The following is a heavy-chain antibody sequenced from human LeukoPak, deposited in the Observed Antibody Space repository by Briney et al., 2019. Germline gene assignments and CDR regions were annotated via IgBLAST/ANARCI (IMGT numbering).Heavy chain of an antibody. D-gene: IGHD3-22*01. V-gene: IGHV3-30*19. J-gene: IGHJ4*02. Sequence: GGSLRLSCAASGFTFSSYGMHWVRQAPGKGLEWVAVISYDGSNKYYADSVKGRFTISRDNSKNTLYLQMNSLRAEDTAVYYCARDPVWDSSGYYYDYWGQGTLVTVSS. CDR2: ISYDGSNK. CDR1: GFTFSSYG. CDR3: ARDPVWDSSGYYYDY.